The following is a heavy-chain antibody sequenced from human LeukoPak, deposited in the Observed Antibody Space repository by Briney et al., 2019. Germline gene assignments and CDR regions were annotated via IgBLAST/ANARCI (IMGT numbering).Heavy chain of an antibody. V-gene: IGHV3-15*01. CDR1: EFTFSSYS. CDR3: TRGPLSSIT. D-gene: IGHD1-14*01. CDR2: IKSKTDGGTT. J-gene: IGHJ4*02. Sequence: GGSLRLSCAASEFTFSSYSMNWVRQAPGKGLEWVGRIKSKTDGGTTDYAAPVKGRFTISRDDSKNTLYLQMNSLKTEDTAVYYCTRGPLSSITWGRGTLVTVSS.